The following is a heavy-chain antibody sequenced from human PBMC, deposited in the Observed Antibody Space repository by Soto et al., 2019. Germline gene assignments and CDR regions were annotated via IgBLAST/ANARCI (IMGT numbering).Heavy chain of an antibody. Sequence: QVQLLQSGAEVKKPGASVKVSCKASGYTFSTYGITWVRQAPGQGLEWMGWTSANNDNTNYVQKFRGRVTMTTDTSTSTAYLELRSLRSDDTAVYCCARDQTFPDYWGQGTLVTVSS. CDR1: GYTFSTYG. CDR3: ARDQTFPDY. CDR2: TSANNDNT. V-gene: IGHV1-18*01. J-gene: IGHJ4*02. D-gene: IGHD3-3*02.